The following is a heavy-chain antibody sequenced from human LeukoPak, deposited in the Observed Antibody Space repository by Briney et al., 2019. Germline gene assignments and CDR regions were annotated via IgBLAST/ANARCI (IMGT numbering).Heavy chain of an antibody. V-gene: IGHV3-23*01. D-gene: IGHD6-19*01. J-gene: IGHJ4*02. CDR2: ISGSGGST. Sequence: GGSLRLSCAASGFTFSSYGMSWVRQAPGKGLEWVSAISGSGGSTYYADSVRGRFTISRENAKNSLYLQINSLRAEDTAVYYCARDYSGWSYFDYWGQGTLVTVSS. CDR3: ARDYSGWSYFDY. CDR1: GFTFSSYG.